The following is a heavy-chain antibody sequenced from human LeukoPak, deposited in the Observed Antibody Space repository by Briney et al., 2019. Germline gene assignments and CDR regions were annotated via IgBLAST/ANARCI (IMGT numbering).Heavy chain of an antibody. J-gene: IGHJ4*02. D-gene: IGHD6-13*01. CDR2: ISSSGSTI. CDR3: ARVKYSSSWYVSSFDY. V-gene: IGHV3-11*01. Sequence: GGSLRLSCAASGFTFSDYYMSWIRQAPGKGLEWVSYISSSGSTIYYADSVKGRFTISRDNAKNSLYLQMNSLRAEDTAVYYCARVKYSSSWYVSSFDYWGQGTLVTVSS. CDR1: GFTFSDYY.